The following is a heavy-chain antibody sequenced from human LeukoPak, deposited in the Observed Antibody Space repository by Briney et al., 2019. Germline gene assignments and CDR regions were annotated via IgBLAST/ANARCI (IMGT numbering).Heavy chain of an antibody. Sequence: GESLKISFKGSGYSFTSYWIGWVRQMPGKGLEWMGIIYPGDSDTRYSPSFQGQVTISADKSISTAYLQWSSPKASDTAMYYCARRTYYYDSSEFYFDYWGQGTLVTVSS. J-gene: IGHJ4*02. CDR1: GYSFTSYW. CDR2: IYPGDSDT. CDR3: ARRTYYYDSSEFYFDY. V-gene: IGHV5-51*01. D-gene: IGHD3-22*01.